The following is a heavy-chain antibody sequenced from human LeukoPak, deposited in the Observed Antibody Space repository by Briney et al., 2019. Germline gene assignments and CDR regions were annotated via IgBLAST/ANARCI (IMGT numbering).Heavy chain of an antibody. V-gene: IGHV1-58*01. D-gene: IGHD3-22*01. CDR1: RFTLTRSA. J-gene: IGHJ4*02. Sequence: ASVRDSFKASRFTLTRSAVQWVRPARGHHLEWIGCIVVCSGKINYAQKFQERVTSTRGTSRSTAYMEMSSLRSEDTVVYYCAASPDYYDSCRYSYYFDYWGRGTLVTVSS. CDR2: IVVCSGKI. CDR3: AASPDYYDSCRYSYYFDY.